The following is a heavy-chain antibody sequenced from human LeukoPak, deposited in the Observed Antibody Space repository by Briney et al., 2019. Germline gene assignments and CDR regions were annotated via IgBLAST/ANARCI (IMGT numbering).Heavy chain of an antibody. D-gene: IGHD1-26*01. V-gene: IGHV4-59*01. CDR2: IYYSGST. CDR3: ARDLLGSRSDY. CDR1: GGSISSYY. Sequence: SETLSLTCTVSGGSISSYYWSWIRQPPGKGLEWIGYIYYSGSTNYNPPLKSRVTISVDTSKNQFSLKLSSVTAADTAVYYCARDLLGSRSDYWGQGTLVTVSS. J-gene: IGHJ4*02.